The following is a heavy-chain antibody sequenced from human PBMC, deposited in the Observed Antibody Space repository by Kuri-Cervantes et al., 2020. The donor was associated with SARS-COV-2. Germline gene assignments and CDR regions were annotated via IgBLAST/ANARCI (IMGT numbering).Heavy chain of an antibody. D-gene: IGHD2-15*01. Sequence: SVKVSCKASGGTFSSYAISWVRQAPGQGLEWMGGIIPIFGTANYAQKFQGRVTITADKSTSTAYMELSSLRSGDTAVYYCARRYCSGGSCYSRGGYYYYGMDVWGQGTTVTVSS. CDR2: IIPIFGTA. J-gene: IGHJ6*02. CDR1: GGTFSSYA. V-gene: IGHV1-69*06. CDR3: ARRYCSGGSCYSRGGYYYYGMDV.